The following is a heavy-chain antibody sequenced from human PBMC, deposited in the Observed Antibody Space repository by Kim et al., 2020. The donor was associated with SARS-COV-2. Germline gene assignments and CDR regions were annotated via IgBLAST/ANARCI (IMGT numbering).Heavy chain of an antibody. V-gene: IGHV3-9*01. CDR3: AKDAIAAAGKYYYGMDV. Sequence: VKGRFTISRDNAKNSLYLQMNSLRAEDTDLYYCAKDAIAAAGKYYYGMDVWGQGTTVTVSS. D-gene: IGHD6-13*01. J-gene: IGHJ6*02.